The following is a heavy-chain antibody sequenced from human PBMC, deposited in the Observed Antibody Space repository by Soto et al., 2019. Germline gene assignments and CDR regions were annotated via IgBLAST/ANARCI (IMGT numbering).Heavy chain of an antibody. D-gene: IGHD6-19*01. CDR1: GGSISGYY. J-gene: IGHJ4*02. V-gene: IGHV4-4*07. CDR3: ARDHLVAGNFDS. CDR2: IHTGGST. Sequence: PSETLSLTCTVSGGSISGYYWSWIRQPAGKGLEWIGRIHTGGSTNYNPSLKSRVTMSIDTSKNQFSLKLSSVTAADTAVYYCARDHLVAGNFDSWGQGTLVTVSS.